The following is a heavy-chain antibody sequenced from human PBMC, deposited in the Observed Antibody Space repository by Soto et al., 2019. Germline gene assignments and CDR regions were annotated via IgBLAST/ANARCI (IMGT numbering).Heavy chain of an antibody. Sequence: QVQLVQSGAEVKKPGASVKVSCKASGYTFTSYGISWVRQAPGHGLEWLGWISAYNGNTNSAKKLQGRVTMTTDTSKRTANMELGRLRSDDTAVYCCARDPDVCRGGSCPLYYWVQGTLVTVS. CDR2: ISAYNGNT. V-gene: IGHV1-18*01. D-gene: IGHD2-15*01. CDR3: ARDPDVCRGGSCPLYY. J-gene: IGHJ4*02. CDR1: GYTFTSYG.